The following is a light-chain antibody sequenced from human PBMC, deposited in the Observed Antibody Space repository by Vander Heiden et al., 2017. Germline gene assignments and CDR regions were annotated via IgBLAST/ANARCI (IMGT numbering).Light chain of an antibody. Sequence: EIVLTQSPGTLSLSPGERATPSCRASQSVRSSYLAWYQQKPGQAPRLLIYGASSRATGIPDRFSGSGSGTDFTLTISRLEPEDFAVYYCQQYGSSLLFTFGPGTKVDIK. J-gene: IGKJ3*01. CDR2: GAS. CDR3: QQYGSSLLFT. CDR1: QSVRSSY. V-gene: IGKV3-20*01.